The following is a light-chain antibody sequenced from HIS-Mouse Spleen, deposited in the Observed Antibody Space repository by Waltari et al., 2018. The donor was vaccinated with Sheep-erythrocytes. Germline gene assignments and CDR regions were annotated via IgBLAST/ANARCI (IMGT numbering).Light chain of an antibody. V-gene: IGLV3-1*01. J-gene: IGLJ3*02. Sequence: SYELTQPPSVSVSPGQTASITCSGDKLGDKYACWYQQKPGQSPVLVIYQDSKRPSGIPERFSGSNSGNTATLTISGTQAMDKADYYCQAWDSSSWVFGGGTKLTVL. CDR2: QDS. CDR1: KLGDKY. CDR3: QAWDSSSWV.